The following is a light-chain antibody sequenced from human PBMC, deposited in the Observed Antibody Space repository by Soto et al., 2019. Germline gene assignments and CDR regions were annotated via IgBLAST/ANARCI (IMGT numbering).Light chain of an antibody. CDR1: QSISSW. J-gene: IGKJ5*01. CDR3: QQLYIFPLT. Sequence: DIQMTQSPPTLSASVGDRVTITCRASQSISSWLAWYQQKPGKAPNLLMYAASTLQSGVPSRFSGGESGTEYTLTISSLRPEDSATYYCQQLYIFPLTFGQGTRLEIK. V-gene: IGKV1-5*01. CDR2: AAS.